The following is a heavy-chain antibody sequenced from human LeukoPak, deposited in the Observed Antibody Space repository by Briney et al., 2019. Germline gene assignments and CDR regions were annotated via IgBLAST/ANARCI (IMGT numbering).Heavy chain of an antibody. Sequence: SETLSLTCNVSGVSISSSSYYWGWIRQPPGKGLEWIGYIYYSGSTNYNPSLKSRVTISVDTSKNQFSLKLSSVTAADTAVYYCARYNYDFWSGYSKWFDPWGQGTLVTVSS. CDR2: IYYSGST. CDR1: GVSISSSSYY. CDR3: ARYNYDFWSGYSKWFDP. V-gene: IGHV4-61*05. J-gene: IGHJ5*02. D-gene: IGHD3-3*01.